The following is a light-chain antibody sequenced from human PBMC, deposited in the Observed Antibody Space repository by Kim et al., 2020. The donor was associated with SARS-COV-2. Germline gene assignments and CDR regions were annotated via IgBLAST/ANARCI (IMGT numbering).Light chain of an antibody. J-gene: IGKJ5*01. V-gene: IGKV3-11*01. Sequence: LSPRERATLSCRASQSVTNYLSWYRQKPGQAPSLVIYDASNRATGIPARFSGSGSGTDFTLTISSLEPEDFAVYFCQQRSNSPITFGQGTRLEIK. CDR2: DAS. CDR1: QSVTNY. CDR3: QQRSNSPIT.